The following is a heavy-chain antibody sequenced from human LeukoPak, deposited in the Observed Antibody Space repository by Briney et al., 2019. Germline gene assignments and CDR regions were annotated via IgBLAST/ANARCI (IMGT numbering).Heavy chain of an antibody. CDR3: ARDVAVAAWYYFDY. CDR2: IIPILGIA. V-gene: IGHV1-69*04. J-gene: IGHJ4*02. D-gene: IGHD6-19*01. Sequence: SVKVSCKASGGTFSSYAISWVRQAPGQGLEWMGRIIPILGIANYAQKFQGRVTITADKSTSTAYMGLSSLRPEDTAVYYCARDVAVAAWYYFDYWCQGTLVTVSS. CDR1: GGTFSSYA.